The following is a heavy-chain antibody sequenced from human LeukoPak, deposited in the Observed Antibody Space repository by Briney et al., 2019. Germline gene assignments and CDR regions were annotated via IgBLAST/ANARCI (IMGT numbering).Heavy chain of an antibody. D-gene: IGHD6-19*01. CDR3: VTGSGFAY. Sequence: PGGSLILSCEASGFTFSNYWMHWVRQTPGKGLVWVSRIYTDGSTTNYADSVKGRFTISRDNAKNTLYLQMNSLRAADTAVYYCVTGSGFAYWGQGTLVTVSS. CDR1: GFTFSNYW. J-gene: IGHJ4*02. V-gene: IGHV3-74*01. CDR2: IYTDGSTT.